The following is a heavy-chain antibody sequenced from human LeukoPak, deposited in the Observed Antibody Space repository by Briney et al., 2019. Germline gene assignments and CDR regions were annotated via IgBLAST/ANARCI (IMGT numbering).Heavy chain of an antibody. CDR3: AREWRRRITMVRGVIITGPSPLDP. J-gene: IGHJ5*02. CDR1: GGSFSGYY. D-gene: IGHD3-10*01. CDR2: INHSGST. Sequence: SETLSLTCAVSGGSFSGYYWSWIRQPPGKGLEWIGEINHSGSTNYNPSLKSRVTISVDTSKNQFSLKLSSVTAADTAVYYCAREWRRRITMVRGVIITGPSPLDPWGQGTLVTVSS. V-gene: IGHV4-34*01.